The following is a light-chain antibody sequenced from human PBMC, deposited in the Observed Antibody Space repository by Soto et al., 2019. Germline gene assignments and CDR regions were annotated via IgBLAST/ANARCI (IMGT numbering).Light chain of an antibody. J-gene: IGKJ1*01. CDR2: EAS. V-gene: IGKV1-27*01. Sequence: DIQVTQSPSSLSASVGDRVTITCRASQDISGHLAWYQQKPGKVPKLLIYEASTLQSRVPSRFSASGSGTDSTLTISSLQAEDGANYYCQKYNGTPRTFGQGTKVALK. CDR1: QDISGH. CDR3: QKYNGTPRT.